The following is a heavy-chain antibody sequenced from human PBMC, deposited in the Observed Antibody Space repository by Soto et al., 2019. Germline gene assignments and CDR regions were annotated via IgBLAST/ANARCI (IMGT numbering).Heavy chain of an antibody. J-gene: IGHJ6*02. CDR1: GGSFSGYY. CDR2: INHRGTT. Sequence: KPSETLSLTCAVYGGSFSGYYWTWIRQPPGKGLEWIGEINHRGTTNSNPSLKSRVTISVDTSKDQFSLKLSSVTAADTAVYYCARNGSRCGSXSSSTSCSFYYYYGLDVWGQGTTVTVSS. V-gene: IGHV4-34*01. CDR3: ARNGSRCGSXSSSTSCSFYYYYGLDV. D-gene: IGHD2-2*01.